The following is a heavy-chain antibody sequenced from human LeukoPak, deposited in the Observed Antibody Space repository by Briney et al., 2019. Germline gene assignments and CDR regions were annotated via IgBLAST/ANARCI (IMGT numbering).Heavy chain of an antibody. CDR1: GFVFSIYS. J-gene: IGHJ4*02. Sequence: GGSLRLSCAASGFVFSIYSMNWVRQAPGKGLERVSYISSSSNSIYYADSVKGRFSISRDNSKNTLYLQMNTLRAEDTAMYHCAREIIVAGSYVVDYWGQGTLVTVSS. CDR2: ISSSSNSI. V-gene: IGHV3-48*01. CDR3: AREIIVAGSYVVDY. D-gene: IGHD3-10*01.